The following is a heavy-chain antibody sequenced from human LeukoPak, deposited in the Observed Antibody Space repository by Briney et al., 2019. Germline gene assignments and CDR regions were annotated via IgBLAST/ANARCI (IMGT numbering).Heavy chain of an antibody. CDR1: GFTFSGSA. Sequence: GGSLKLSCAASGFTFSGSAMHWVRQASGKGLEWVGHIGSKANSYATAYAASVKGRFTISRDDSKNTAYLQMNSLKTEDTAVYYCTSIVVVVAAWGQGTLVTVSS. J-gene: IGHJ4*02. CDR3: TSIVVVVAA. V-gene: IGHV3-73*01. D-gene: IGHD2-15*01. CDR2: IGSKANSYAT.